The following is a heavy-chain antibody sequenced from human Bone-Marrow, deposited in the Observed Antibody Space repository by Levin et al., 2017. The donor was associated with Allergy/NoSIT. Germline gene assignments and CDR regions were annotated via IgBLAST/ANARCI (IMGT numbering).Heavy chain of an antibody. CDR2: INHSGGT. V-gene: IGHV4-34*01. J-gene: IGHJ6*03. CDR3: ARVSKNYYYYYMDV. Sequence: KASETLSLTCAVYGGSFSDDQWSWIRQSPGKGLEWIGEINHSGGTNYNPSLESRVTLSLDTSKNQFSLNLNSVTATDTAVYYCARVSKNYYYYYMDVWGKGTTVTVSS. CDR1: GGSFSDDQ.